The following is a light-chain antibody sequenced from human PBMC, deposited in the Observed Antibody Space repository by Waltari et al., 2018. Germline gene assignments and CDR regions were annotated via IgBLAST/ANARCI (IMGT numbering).Light chain of an antibody. J-gene: IGKJ4*01. CDR2: GTS. CDR3: QQYDGIVVT. CDR1: QTVSSIS. V-gene: IGKV3-20*01. Sequence: ERATLSCRASQTVSSISFTWYQQKPGQAPRLLIYGTSNRAIGIPDRFSGSGSGTDFTLTISRLEPEDFAVYYCQQYDGIVVTFGGGTKVEI.